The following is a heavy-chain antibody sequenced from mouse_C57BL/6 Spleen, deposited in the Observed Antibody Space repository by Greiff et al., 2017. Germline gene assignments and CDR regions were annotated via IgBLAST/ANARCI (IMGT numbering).Heavy chain of an antibody. J-gene: IGHJ2*01. Sequence: QVQLLQPGAELVKPGASVKLSCKASGYTFTSYWMHWVKQRPGQGLEWIGMIHPNSGSTNYNEKFKSKATLTVDKSSSTAYMQLSSLTSEDSAVYYCAREGYYCFDYWGQGTTLTVSS. CDR3: AREGYYCFDY. D-gene: IGHD2-3*01. V-gene: IGHV1-64*01. CDR1: GYTFTSYW. CDR2: IHPNSGST.